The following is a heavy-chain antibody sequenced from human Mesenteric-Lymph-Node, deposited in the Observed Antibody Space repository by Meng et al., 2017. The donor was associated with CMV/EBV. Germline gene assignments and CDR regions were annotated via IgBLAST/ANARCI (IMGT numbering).Heavy chain of an antibody. D-gene: IGHD4-23*01. V-gene: IGHV4-34*01. CDR2: INHSGST. J-gene: IGHJ4*02. CDR1: GGSFSGYY. Sequence: QPHEGGAGLLKPSETLSLTCAVYGGSFSGYYWSWSRQPPGKGLEWIGEINHSGSTNYNPSLKSRVTISVDTSKNQFSLKLSSVTAADTAVYYCARHQRWLKSEGGFNYWGQGTLVTVSS. CDR3: ARHQRWLKSEGGFNY.